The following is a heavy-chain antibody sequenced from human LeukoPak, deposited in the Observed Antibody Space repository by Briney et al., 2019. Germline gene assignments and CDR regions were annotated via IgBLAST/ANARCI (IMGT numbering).Heavy chain of an antibody. D-gene: IGHD5-18*01. CDR2: ISGDGKTI. Sequence: GGSLRLSCEASGFTVSNYWMNWVRQAPGKGLVWISRISGDGKTISYADSVKGQFTISRDNAKNTLSLQMNSLRAEDTAVYYCARDLSGVTGYTYGRGIDYWGQGTLVTVSS. CDR1: GFTVSNYW. J-gene: IGHJ4*02. CDR3: ARDLSGVTGYTYGRGIDY. V-gene: IGHV3-74*01.